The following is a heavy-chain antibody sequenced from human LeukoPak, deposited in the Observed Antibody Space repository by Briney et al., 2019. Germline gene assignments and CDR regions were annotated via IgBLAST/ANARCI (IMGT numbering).Heavy chain of an antibody. Sequence: LAGGSLRLSCTVSGFTFGDYAINWVRQAPGKGLEWVGFIRSNAFGETAEYAASVKGRFTISRDDSKSIAYLQMNSLKTEDTAVYYCTRDRGSSTLGDYWGQGTLVTVSS. J-gene: IGHJ4*02. CDR3: TRDRGSSTLGDY. CDR1: GFTFGDYA. D-gene: IGHD7-27*01. CDR2: IRSNAFGETA. V-gene: IGHV3-49*04.